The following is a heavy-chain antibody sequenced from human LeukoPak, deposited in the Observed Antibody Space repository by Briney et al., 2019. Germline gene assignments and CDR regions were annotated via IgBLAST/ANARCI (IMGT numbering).Heavy chain of an antibody. Sequence: GGSLRLSCAASGFTFSSYWMSWVRQAPGEGMEWVANIKQDGSEKYYVDSVKGRFTISRDNAKNSLYLQMNSLRAEDTAVYYCATFDYVDYVPFDYWGQGTLVTVSS. CDR3: ATFDYVDYVPFDY. CDR2: IKQDGSEK. V-gene: IGHV3-7*01. J-gene: IGHJ4*02. CDR1: GFTFSSYW. D-gene: IGHD4-17*01.